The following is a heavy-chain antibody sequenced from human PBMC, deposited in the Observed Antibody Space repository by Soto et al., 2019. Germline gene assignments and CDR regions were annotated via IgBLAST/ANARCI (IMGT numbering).Heavy chain of an antibody. CDR2: IYYSGST. Sequence: SETLSLTCTVSGGSISSGGYYWSWIRQHPGKGLEWIGYIYYSGSTYYNPSLKSRVTISVDTSKNQFSLKLSSVTAADTAVYYCARDLSILHTTYGMDAWGHGTTVTVSS. J-gene: IGHJ6*02. CDR3: ARDLSILHTTYGMDA. V-gene: IGHV4-31*03. CDR1: GGSISSGGYY. D-gene: IGHD1-1*01.